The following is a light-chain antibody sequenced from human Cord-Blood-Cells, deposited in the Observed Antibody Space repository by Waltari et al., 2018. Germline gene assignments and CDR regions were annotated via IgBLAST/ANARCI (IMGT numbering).Light chain of an antibody. CDR3: SSYTSSSTLVV. Sequence: QSVLTQPASVSGSPGQSITISCTGTSSDVGGYNHVSWYQQHPGKAPKLMIYDVSNRPSGGFNRFSGSKSCNTASLTISGLQAEDEADYYCSSYTSSSTLVVFGGGTKLTVL. J-gene: IGLJ2*01. V-gene: IGLV2-14*01. CDR1: SSDVGGYNH. CDR2: DVS.